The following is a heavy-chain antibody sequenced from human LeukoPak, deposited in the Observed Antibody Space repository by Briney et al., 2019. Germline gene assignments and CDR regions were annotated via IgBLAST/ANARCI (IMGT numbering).Heavy chain of an antibody. CDR1: GVSIRSYY. CDR2: IYYSGRT. J-gene: IGHJ3*02. V-gene: IGHV4-59*08. Sequence: SETLSLTCTVSGVSIRSYYWSWIRQPPGKGLGWIGYIYYSGRTNYNPSLKSRVTISVDTSKNQFSLILSSVTAADTAVYYCARHRWELNAFDIWGQGTMVTVSS. CDR3: ARHRWELNAFDI. D-gene: IGHD1-26*01.